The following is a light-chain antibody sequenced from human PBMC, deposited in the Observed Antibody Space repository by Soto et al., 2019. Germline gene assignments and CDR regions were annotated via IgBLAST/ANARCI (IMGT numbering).Light chain of an antibody. J-gene: IGKJ1*01. V-gene: IGKV1-5*03. CDR2: GAS. CDR1: LSVGTW. Sequence: DIQMTQSPSTLSTSVGDRVTITCRASLSVGTWLAWYQQKPGKAPNLLIYGASTLQTGVPSRFGGSGSGTDFTLTIRSLQPDDFATYDRQQYKTYPWTFGQGTMVEIK. CDR3: QQYKTYPWT.